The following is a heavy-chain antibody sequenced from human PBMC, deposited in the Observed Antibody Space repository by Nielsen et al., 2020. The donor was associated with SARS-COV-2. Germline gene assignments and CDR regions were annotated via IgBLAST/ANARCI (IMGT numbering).Heavy chain of an antibody. CDR2: IYYGGST. V-gene: IGHV4-31*03. CDR1: GGSISSGGYY. Sequence: SETLSLTCTVSGGSISSGGYYWSWIRQHPGKGLEWIGYIYYGGSTYYNPSLKSRVTISVDTSKNQFSLKLSSVTAADTAVYYCARVSSGSYYYFDYWGQGTLVTVSS. D-gene: IGHD1-26*01. J-gene: IGHJ4*02. CDR3: ARVSSGSYYYFDY.